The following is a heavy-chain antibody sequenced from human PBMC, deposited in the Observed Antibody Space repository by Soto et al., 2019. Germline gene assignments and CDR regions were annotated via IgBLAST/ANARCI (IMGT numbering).Heavy chain of an antibody. D-gene: IGHD6-19*01. J-gene: IGHJ4*02. V-gene: IGHV3-43*01. CDR2: ISWDGGST. Sequence: GGSLRLSCAASGFTFDDYTMHWVRQAPGKGLEWVSLISWDGGSTYYADSVKGRFTISRDNSKNSLYLQMNSLRTEDTALYYCAKDFSLRSSGWPFDYWGKGTRVTVSS. CDR1: GFTFDDYT. CDR3: AKDFSLRSSGWPFDY.